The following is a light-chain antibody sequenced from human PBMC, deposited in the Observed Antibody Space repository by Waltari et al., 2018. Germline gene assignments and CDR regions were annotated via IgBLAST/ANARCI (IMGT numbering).Light chain of an antibody. CDR3: LQLTDWPLT. V-gene: IGKV3D-15*01. J-gene: IGKJ4*01. CDR2: GAS. Sequence: TVMTQSPATLSLSPGERATLSCRASQTVSTNLAWYHVKPGQAPRLLIYGASSRAADIPDRFTGSGSGTDFSLTISSLEPEDVGGYYCLQLTDWPLTFGGGTKV. CDR1: QTVSTN.